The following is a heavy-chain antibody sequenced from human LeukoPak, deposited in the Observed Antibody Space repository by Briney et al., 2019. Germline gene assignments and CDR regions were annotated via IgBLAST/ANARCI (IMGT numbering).Heavy chain of an antibody. V-gene: IGHV1-8*01. CDR2: MNPDSGNT. J-gene: IGHJ4*02. D-gene: IGHD6-19*01. CDR1: GYTFTSYD. Sequence: ASVKVSCKASGYTFTSYDINWVRQATGQGLEWMGWMNPDSGNTGYAQKFQGRVTITRNTSITTAYMELSSLRSEDTAMYYCARGADSTGWYGSAFDYWGQGTLVTVSS. CDR3: ARGADSTGWYGSAFDY.